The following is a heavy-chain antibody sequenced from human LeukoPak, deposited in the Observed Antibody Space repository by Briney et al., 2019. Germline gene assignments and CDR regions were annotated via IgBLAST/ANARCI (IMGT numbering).Heavy chain of an antibody. CDR1: GFTFDDYA. V-gene: IGHV3-9*01. CDR2: ISWNSGSI. Sequence: GRSLRLSCAASGFTFDDYAMHWVRQAPGKGLEWVSGISWNSGSIGYADSVKGRFTISRDNAKNSLYLQMNSLRAEDTALYYCAKDANYDILTGYSSLVHWGQGTLVTVSS. D-gene: IGHD3-9*01. J-gene: IGHJ4*02. CDR3: AKDANYDILTGYSSLVH.